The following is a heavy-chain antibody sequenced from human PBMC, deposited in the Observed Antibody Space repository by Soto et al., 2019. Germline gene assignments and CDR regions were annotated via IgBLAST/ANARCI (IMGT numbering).Heavy chain of an antibody. J-gene: IGHJ6*02. CDR1: GDTDTNYV. D-gene: IGHD3-16*02. CDR2: IFPKFGTT. CDR3: EAEMTFGKLSVV. Sequence: QVKLVQSGDEVKKPGSSVQVSCKASGDTDTNYVISWVRQAPGQGLEWMGGIFPKFGTTYSAQKLQDRLTITADESTSTVYLQLSSLRLDDTAVYYCEAEMTFGKLSVVWGQGTTVTVSS. V-gene: IGHV1-69*01.